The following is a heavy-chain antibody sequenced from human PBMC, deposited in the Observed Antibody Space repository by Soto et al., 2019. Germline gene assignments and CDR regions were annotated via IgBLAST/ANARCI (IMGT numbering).Heavy chain of an antibody. V-gene: IGHV3-23*01. Sequence: EVQLLESGGGLVQPGGSLRLSCAASGFILSYYDMSWVRQAPGKGLECVSGIRSSGGSTYYADSVKGRFTISRDDSMHTLYLHMSSLRAEDTAIYYCTKDSSNGYGLDVGGQGTTVTVSS. CDR2: IRSSGGST. CDR1: GFILSYYD. D-gene: IGHD2-8*01. CDR3: TKDSSNGYGLDV. J-gene: IGHJ6*02.